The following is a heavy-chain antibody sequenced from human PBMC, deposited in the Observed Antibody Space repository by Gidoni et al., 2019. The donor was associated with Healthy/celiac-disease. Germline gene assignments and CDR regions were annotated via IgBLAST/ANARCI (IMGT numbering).Heavy chain of an antibody. D-gene: IGHD2-2*01. Sequence: EVQLVESGGGLVKPGGSLRLSCAASGFTFSSYSMNGVRQAPGKGLEWVSSISSSSSYIYYADSVKGRFTISRDNAKNSLYLQMNSLRAEDTAVYYCARGGGYCISTSCYGPYYYGMDVWGQGTTVTVSS. J-gene: IGHJ6*02. CDR1: GFTFSSYS. CDR2: ISSSSSYI. CDR3: ARGGGYCISTSCYGPYYYGMDV. V-gene: IGHV3-21*01.